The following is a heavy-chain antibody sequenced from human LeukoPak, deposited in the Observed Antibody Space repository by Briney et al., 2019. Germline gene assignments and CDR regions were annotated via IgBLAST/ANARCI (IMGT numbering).Heavy chain of an antibody. D-gene: IGHD3-10*01. CDR3: ARSISPYYYGSGSYKPFDY. CDR1: GGSISSGGYY. V-gene: IGHV4-31*03. Sequence: SETLSLTCTVSGGSISSGGYYWSWIRQHPGKGLEWIGYIYYSGSTNYNPSLKSRVTISVDKSKNQFSLKLSSVTAADTAVYYCARSISPYYYGSGSYKPFDYWGQGTLVTVSS. J-gene: IGHJ4*02. CDR2: IYYSGST.